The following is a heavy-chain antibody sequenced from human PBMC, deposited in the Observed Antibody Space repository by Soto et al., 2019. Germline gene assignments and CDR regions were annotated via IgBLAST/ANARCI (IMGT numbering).Heavy chain of an antibody. CDR3: ARGPPATDAFDL. D-gene: IGHD2-2*01. CDR1: GGSISSYY. Sequence: PSETLSLTCTVSGGSISSYYWSWIRQPPGKGLEWIGYIYYSGSTNYNPSLKSRVTISVDTSKNQFSLKLSSVTAADTAVYYCARGPPATDAFDLWGQGTMVTVSS. V-gene: IGHV4-59*01. J-gene: IGHJ3*01. CDR2: IYYSGST.